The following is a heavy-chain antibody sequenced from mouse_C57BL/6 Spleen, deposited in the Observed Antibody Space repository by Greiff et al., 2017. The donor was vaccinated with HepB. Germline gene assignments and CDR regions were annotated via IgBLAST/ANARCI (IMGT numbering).Heavy chain of an antibody. Sequence: VQLQQSGAELVRPGASVKLSCTASGFNIKDDYMHWVKQRPEQGLEWIGWIDPENGDTEYASKFQGKATITADTSSNTAYLQLSSLTSEDTAVYYCTTEGARDYWGQGTSGTVSA. CDR1: GFNIKDDY. V-gene: IGHV14-4*01. CDR3: TTEGARDY. J-gene: IGHJ4*01. CDR2: IDPENGDT.